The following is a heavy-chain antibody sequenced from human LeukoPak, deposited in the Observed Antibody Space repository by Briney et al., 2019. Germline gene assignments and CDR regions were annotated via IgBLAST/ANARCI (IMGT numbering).Heavy chain of an antibody. J-gene: IGHJ4*02. CDR1: GFTFSSYG. Sequence: GGSLRLSCAASGFTFSSYGMHWVRQAPGKGLEWVAVISYDGSNKYYADSVKGRFTISRGNSKNTLYLQMNSLRAEDTAVYYCAKDQEFVQQQLVLLVDYWGQGTLVTVSS. CDR2: ISYDGSNK. D-gene: IGHD6-13*01. V-gene: IGHV3-30*18. CDR3: AKDQEFVQQQLVLLVDY.